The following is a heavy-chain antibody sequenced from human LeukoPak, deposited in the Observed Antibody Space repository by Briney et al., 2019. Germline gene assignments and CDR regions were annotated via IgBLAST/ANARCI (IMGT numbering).Heavy chain of an antibody. CDR2: IYYSGST. CDR3: ARKTTTGPTKAAFDI. D-gene: IGHD4-17*01. V-gene: IGHV4-30-4*01. CDR1: GGSISSGDYY. J-gene: IGHJ3*02. Sequence: PSETLSLTCTVSGGSISSGDYYWSWIRQPPGKGLEWIGYIYYSGSTYYNPSLKSRVTMSVDTSKNQFSLKLSSVTAVDTAVYYCARKTTTGPTKAAFDIWGQGTMLTVSS.